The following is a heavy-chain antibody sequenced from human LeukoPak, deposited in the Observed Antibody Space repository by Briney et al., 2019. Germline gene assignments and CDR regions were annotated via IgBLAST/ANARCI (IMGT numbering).Heavy chain of an antibody. D-gene: IGHD3-3*01. J-gene: IGHJ4*02. Sequence: ASVKVSCKASGGTFISYAISWVRQAPGQGLEWMGGIIPIFGTANYAQKFQGRVTITADESTSTAYMELSSLRSEDTAVYYCARGREYYDFWSGYYDWGQGTLVTVSS. CDR1: GGTFISYA. V-gene: IGHV1-69*13. CDR3: ARGREYYDFWSGYYD. CDR2: IIPIFGTA.